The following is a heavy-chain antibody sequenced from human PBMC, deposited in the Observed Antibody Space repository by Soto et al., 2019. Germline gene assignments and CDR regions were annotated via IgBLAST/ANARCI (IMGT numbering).Heavy chain of an antibody. D-gene: IGHD3-16*01. J-gene: IGHJ6*04. CDR3: ARGPYHDLICNYYGMDV. V-gene: IGHV4-59*08. CDR1: GGSISGHY. CDR2: MYYSGST. Sequence: QVQLQESGPGLVKPSETLSLSCGVSGGSISGHYWCWVRQNPGKGLEWIGYMYYSGSTKYNPSLKSVDTNSADTSKNHFSLRLTPVTAADAAVYYCARGPYHDLICNYYGMDVWGKGTTVTVSS.